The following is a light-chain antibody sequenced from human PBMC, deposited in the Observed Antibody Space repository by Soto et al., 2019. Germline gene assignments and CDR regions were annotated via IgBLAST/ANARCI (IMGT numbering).Light chain of an antibody. CDR1: HTISGF. J-gene: IGKJ2*01. CDR2: GAS. V-gene: IGKV1-39*01. CDR3: QQTLNTPYT. Sequence: DIPLTQSPSSLSASVGDRVTIICRASHTISGFLNWYQQKPGKAPNLVIFGASNLESGVPSRFRGSGSGTDFTLTISGLQPEDFATYFCQQTLNTPYTFGQGTKL.